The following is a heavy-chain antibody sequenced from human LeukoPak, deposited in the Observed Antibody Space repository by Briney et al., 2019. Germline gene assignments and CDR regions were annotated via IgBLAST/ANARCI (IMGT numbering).Heavy chain of an antibody. V-gene: IGHV4-34*01. CDR2: IIQSGVT. CDR1: GGSFSDYY. Sequence: SSETLSLTCAVYGGSFSDYYRSWIRQAPGKGLEWIGEIIQSGVTNYNPSLKSRATISIDTSKNQFSLKLSSATAADTAVYSCARGNRAGYNFDYWGQGALVTVSS. CDR3: ARGNRAGYNFDY. J-gene: IGHJ4*02. D-gene: IGHD5-24*01.